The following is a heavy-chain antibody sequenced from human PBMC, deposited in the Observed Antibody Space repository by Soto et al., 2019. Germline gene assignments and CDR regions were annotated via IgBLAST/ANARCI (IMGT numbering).Heavy chain of an antibody. CDR2: ISSSSSYI. D-gene: IGHD6-19*01. V-gene: IGHV3-21*01. CDR3: ASAPPLYSSGGFDY. CDR1: GFTFSSYS. Sequence: GGSLRLSCAASGFTFSSYSMNWVRQAPGKGLEWVSSISSSSSYIYYADSVKGRFTISRDNAKNSLYLQMNSLRAEDTAVYYCASAPPLYSSGGFDYWGQGTLVTVSS. J-gene: IGHJ4*02.